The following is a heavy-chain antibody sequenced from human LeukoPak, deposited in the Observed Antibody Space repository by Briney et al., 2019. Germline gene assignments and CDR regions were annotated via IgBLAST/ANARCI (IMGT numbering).Heavy chain of an antibody. V-gene: IGHV1-69*05. CDR2: IIPIFGTA. CDR3: ARQGRELELNYYYYMDV. D-gene: IGHD1-7*01. J-gene: IGHJ6*03. Sequence: ASVKVTCKASGGTFSSYAISWVRQAPGQGLEWMGGIIPIFGTANYAQKFQGRVTITTDESTSTAYMELSSLRSEDTAVYYCARQGRELELNYYYYMDVWGKGTTVTVSS. CDR1: GGTFSSYA.